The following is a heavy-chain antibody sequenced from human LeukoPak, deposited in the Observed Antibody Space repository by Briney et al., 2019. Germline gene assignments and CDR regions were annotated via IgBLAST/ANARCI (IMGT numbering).Heavy chain of an antibody. J-gene: IGHJ4*02. V-gene: IGHV1-69*13. D-gene: IGHD1-26*01. Sequence: VASVTVSCKASGGTFSSYAISWVRQAPGQGLEWMGGIIPIFGTANYAQKFQGRVTITADESTSTAYMELSSLRSEDTAVYYCARGIGYYFDYWGQGTLVTVSS. CDR2: IIPIFGTA. CDR3: ARGIGYYFDY. CDR1: GGTFSSYA.